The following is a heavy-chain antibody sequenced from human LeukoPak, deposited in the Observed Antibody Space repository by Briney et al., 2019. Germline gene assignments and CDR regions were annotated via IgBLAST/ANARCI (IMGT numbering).Heavy chain of an antibody. CDR1: GFTFDDYA. J-gene: IGHJ4*02. Sequence: PGRSLRLSCAASGFTFDDYAMHWVRQPPGKGLEWVSGISWNSGSIDYADSVEGRFTISRDNAKNSLYLQMNSLRAEDTALYYCAKDQFWSGYLGYFDYWGQGTLVTVSS. CDR2: ISWNSGSI. CDR3: AKDQFWSGYLGYFDY. V-gene: IGHV3-9*01. D-gene: IGHD3-3*01.